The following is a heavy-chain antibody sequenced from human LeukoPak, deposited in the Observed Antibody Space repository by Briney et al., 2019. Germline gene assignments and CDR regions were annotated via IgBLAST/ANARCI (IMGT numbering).Heavy chain of an antibody. CDR1: GYTFTSYD. CDR2: MNPNSGNT. D-gene: IGHD2-2*01. V-gene: IGHV1-8*03. CDR3: ARADIVVVPAAIDYYYYMDV. Sequence: SVKVSCKASGYTFTSYDINWVRQATGQGLEWMGWMNPNSGNTGYAQKFQGRVTITRNTSISTAYMELSSLRSEDTAVYYCARADIVVVPAAIDYYYYMDVWGKGTTVTVSS. J-gene: IGHJ6*03.